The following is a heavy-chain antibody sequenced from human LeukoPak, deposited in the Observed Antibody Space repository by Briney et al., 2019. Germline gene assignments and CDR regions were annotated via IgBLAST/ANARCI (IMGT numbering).Heavy chain of an antibody. J-gene: IGHJ6*03. CDR1: GGSFRGHY. V-gene: IGHV4-34*01. Sequence: SETLSLTCAVYGGSFRGHYWSCIRQPPGKGREWIGQVNHGGSTKYNPSIKSRVTISVDTSKTQFSLKLSSVTAADTAVYYCARRVGRWFGERAYYYTYMDVWGKGTTVTTSS. CDR2: VNHGGST. D-gene: IGHD3-10*01. CDR3: ARRVGRWFGERAYYYTYMDV.